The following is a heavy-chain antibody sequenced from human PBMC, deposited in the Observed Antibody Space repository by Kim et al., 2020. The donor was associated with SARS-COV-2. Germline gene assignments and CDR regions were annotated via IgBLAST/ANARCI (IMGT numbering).Heavy chain of an antibody. Sequence: SETLSLTCTVSGGSISSSSYYWGWIRQSPGKGLEWIGSIYYSGSTYYNPSLKSRVTIFVDTSKNQFSLKLSSVTAADTAVYYCGRHRVITMFVVVNSNLAFDAWGRGTLVTVSS. CDR2: IYYSGST. V-gene: IGHV4-39*01. D-gene: IGHD3-22*01. CDR1: GGSISSSSYY. CDR3: GRHRVITMFVVVNSNLAFDA. J-gene: IGHJ5*02.